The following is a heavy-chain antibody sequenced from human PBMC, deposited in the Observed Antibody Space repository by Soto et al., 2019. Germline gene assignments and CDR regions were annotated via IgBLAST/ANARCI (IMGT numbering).Heavy chain of an antibody. J-gene: IGHJ4*02. V-gene: IGHV3-11*01. D-gene: IGHD6-25*01. CDR1: GFRFNDYY. CDR2: ISSGSSAI. Sequence: GGSLRLSCAAAGFRFNDYYMTWIRQAPGKGLEWVSYISSGSSAIYYAHSVKGRFTISRDNAKNSLYLQMNSLRAEDTAVYYCATSSGALAASFPYYFDYWGQGTLVTVSS. CDR3: ATSSGALAASFPYYFDY.